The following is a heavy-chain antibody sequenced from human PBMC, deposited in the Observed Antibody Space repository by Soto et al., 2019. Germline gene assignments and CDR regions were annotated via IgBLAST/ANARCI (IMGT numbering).Heavy chain of an antibody. D-gene: IGHD3-9*01. Sequence: QITLKESGPPLVKPTQPLTLPCPFFGFSLSPRGVGVGWIRQPPGKALECLALIYWDDDKRYSPSLKSRLTIPKDTSKNQVVLTMTNMDPVDTATYYCAHGTVTIFCTWFDPWGQGTLVTVSS. CDR1: GFSLSPRGVG. CDR3: AHGTVTIFCTWFDP. V-gene: IGHV2-5*02. J-gene: IGHJ5*02. CDR2: IYWDDDK.